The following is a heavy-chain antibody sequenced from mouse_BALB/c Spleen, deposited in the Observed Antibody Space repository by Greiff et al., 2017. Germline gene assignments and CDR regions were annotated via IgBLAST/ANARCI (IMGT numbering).Heavy chain of an antibody. CDR2: INPSNGGT. V-gene: IGHV1S81*02. J-gene: IGHJ4*01. CDR1: GYTFTSYY. CDR3: TRGGNHYYAMDY. D-gene: IGHD1-1*02. Sequence: QVQLQQSGAELVKPGASVKLSCKASGYTFTSYYMYWVKQRPGQGLEWIGEINPSNGGTNFNEKFKSKATLTVDKSSSTAYMQLSSLTSEDSAVYYCTRGGNHYYAMDYWGQGTSVTVSS.